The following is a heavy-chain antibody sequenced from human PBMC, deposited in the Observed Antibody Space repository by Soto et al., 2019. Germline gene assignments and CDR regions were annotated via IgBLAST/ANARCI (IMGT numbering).Heavy chain of an antibody. CDR3: ARGGGSGYDNDAFDI. D-gene: IGHD5-12*01. J-gene: IGHJ3*02. CDR1: GGSISSYY. V-gene: IGHV4-59*01. Sequence: QVQLQESGPGLVKPSETLSLTCTVSGGSISSYYWSWIRQPPGKGLEWIGYIYYSGSTNYNPSLKSRVTISVDTSKNQFSLKRSSVTAADTAVYYCARGGGSGYDNDAFDIWGQGTMVTVSS. CDR2: IYYSGST.